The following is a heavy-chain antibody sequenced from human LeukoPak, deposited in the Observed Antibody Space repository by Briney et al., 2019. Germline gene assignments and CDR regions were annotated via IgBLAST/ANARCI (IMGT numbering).Heavy chain of an antibody. D-gene: IGHD4-17*01. CDR2: ISHHGRKK. CDR3: ARVASLSVTHYYYYGMDV. J-gene: IGHJ6*02. CDR1: GFTFGTYA. V-gene: IGHV3-30*04. Sequence: ERSLRLSCAASGFTFGTYAMHWVRQAPGKGLEWVAIISHHGRKKLYAESVKGRFTISRDNAENTLYLQMSSLRHDDTAVYYCARVASLSVTHYYYYGMDVWGPGTTVSVSS.